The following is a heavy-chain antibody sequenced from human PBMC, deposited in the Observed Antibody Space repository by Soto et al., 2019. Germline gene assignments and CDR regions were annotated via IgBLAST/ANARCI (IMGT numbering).Heavy chain of an antibody. CDR3: ARRLYCSGGSCVDLRFDP. D-gene: IGHD2-15*01. V-gene: IGHV4-39*01. CDR2: IYYSGRT. CDR1: GGSISSSPYH. J-gene: IGHJ5*02. Sequence: PSETLSLTCTVSGGSISSSPYHWGWIRQPPGKGLEWIGSIYYSGRTYYNPSLKSRVTISVDTSKNQFSLKLTSVTAGDTAVYYCARRLYCSGGSCVDLRFDPWGQGTLVTVSS.